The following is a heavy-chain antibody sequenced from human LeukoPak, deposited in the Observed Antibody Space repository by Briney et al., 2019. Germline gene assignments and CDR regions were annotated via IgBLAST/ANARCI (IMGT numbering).Heavy chain of an antibody. Sequence: ASVKVSCKASGYTFNSYDINWVRQATGQGLEWMGWMNPNSGNTGYAQKFQGRVTITRNTSISTAYMELSSLRSEDTAVYYCARRAAAGTGYYYYYMDVWGKGTTVTVSS. CDR1: GYTFNSYD. D-gene: IGHD6-13*01. CDR3: ARRAAAGTGYYYYYMDV. CDR2: MNPNSGNT. J-gene: IGHJ6*03. V-gene: IGHV1-8*03.